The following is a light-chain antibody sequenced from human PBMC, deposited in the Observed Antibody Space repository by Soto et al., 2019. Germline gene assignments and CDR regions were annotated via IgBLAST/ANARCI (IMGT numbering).Light chain of an antibody. V-gene: IGKV3-15*01. Sequence: EIVMTQSPATLSVSPGERATLSCRASQSVSSNLAWYQQKPGQAPRLLMYGASTRATGIPDSFSGSGSGTDFTLTISSRQSEDFAVYYCQQHNNWPPWTFGQGTKVEIK. CDR3: QQHNNWPPWT. CDR1: QSVSSN. CDR2: GAS. J-gene: IGKJ1*01.